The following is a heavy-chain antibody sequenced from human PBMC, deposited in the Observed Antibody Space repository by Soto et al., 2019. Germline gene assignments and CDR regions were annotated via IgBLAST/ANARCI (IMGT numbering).Heavy chain of an antibody. CDR1: GGFLSESY. V-gene: IGHV4-34*01. CDR3: VRIRYQLPSSVLWLDP. J-gene: IGHJ5*02. Sequence: ASETLSLTCAVYGGFLSESYWTWIRQPPGKGLEWIGEINHVGGTNYNPSLKSRVTMSVDTSQNQFSLRLISVTAADTAMYFCVRIRYQLPSSVLWLDPWGQGTPVTVSS. CDR2: INHVGGT. D-gene: IGHD3-16*01.